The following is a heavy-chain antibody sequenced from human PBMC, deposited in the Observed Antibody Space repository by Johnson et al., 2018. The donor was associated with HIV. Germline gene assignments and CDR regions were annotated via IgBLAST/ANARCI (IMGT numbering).Heavy chain of an antibody. J-gene: IGHJ3*02. CDR3: ARGPVFDI. V-gene: IGHV3-53*01. CDR2: IYSGGSI. CDR1: GFTVSTNY. Sequence: MQLVESGGGLIQPGGSLILSCAASGFTVSTNYMSWVRQAPGKGLEWVSVIYSGGSIYYADSVKGRFTISRDNAKNSLYLQLNSLRAEETAGYYCARGPVFDIWGQGTMVTVSS.